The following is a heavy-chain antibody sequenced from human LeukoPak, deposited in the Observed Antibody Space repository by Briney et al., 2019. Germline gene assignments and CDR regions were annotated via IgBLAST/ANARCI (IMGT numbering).Heavy chain of an antibody. Sequence: ASVKVSCKASGGTFSSYAISWVRQAPGQGLEWMGIINPSDGSTSYAQKFQGRVTMTRDMSTSTVYMELSSLRSEDTAVYYCARDPGEDRSLDYWGQGTLVTVSS. D-gene: IGHD7-27*01. V-gene: IGHV1-46*01. J-gene: IGHJ4*02. CDR2: INPSDGST. CDR1: GGTFSSYA. CDR3: ARDPGEDRSLDY.